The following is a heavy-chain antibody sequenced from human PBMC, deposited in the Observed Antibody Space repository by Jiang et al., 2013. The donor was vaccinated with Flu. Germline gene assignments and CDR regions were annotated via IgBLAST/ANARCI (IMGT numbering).Heavy chain of an antibody. D-gene: IGHD6-25*01. Sequence: GLVKPSETLSLTCSISGSSISYYFWIWIRQPPGKGLEWIGYIYNSGSTNFNPSLKSRGTISVDTSKNQFSLNLSSVTAADTAVYYCARARAPEVAAYYFDYWGRGALVTVAS. V-gene: IGHV4-59*01. J-gene: IGHJ4*02. CDR2: IYNSGST. CDR3: ARARAPEVAAYYFDY. CDR1: GSSISYYF.